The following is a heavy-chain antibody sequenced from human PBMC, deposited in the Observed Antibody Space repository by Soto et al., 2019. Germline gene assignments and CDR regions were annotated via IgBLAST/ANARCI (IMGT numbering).Heavy chain of an antibody. Sequence: QVQLQQWGAGLLKPSETLSLTCAVYGGSFSGYYWSWIRQPPGKGLEWIGEINHSGSTNYNPSLKIRVTISVDTSKNQFSLKLSSVTAADTAVYYCARVYSGSYYRVGARFDYWGQGTLVTVSS. CDR3: ARVYSGSYYRVGARFDY. D-gene: IGHD1-26*01. CDR1: GGSFSGYY. CDR2: INHSGST. J-gene: IGHJ4*02. V-gene: IGHV4-34*01.